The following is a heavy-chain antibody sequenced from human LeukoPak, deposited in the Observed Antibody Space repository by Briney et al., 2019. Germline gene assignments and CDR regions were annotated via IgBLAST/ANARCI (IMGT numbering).Heavy chain of an antibody. CDR3: ARITSSSPHEGMDV. J-gene: IGHJ6*02. V-gene: IGHV4-4*07. Sequence: SETLSLTCTVSGGSIRSYYWSWIRQPAGKGLEWIGRIYTSGSTNYNPSLKSRVTMSVDTSKNQFSLKLSSVTAADTAVYYCARITSSSPHEGMDVWGQGTAVTVSS. D-gene: IGHD6-13*01. CDR2: IYTSGST. CDR1: GGSIRSYY.